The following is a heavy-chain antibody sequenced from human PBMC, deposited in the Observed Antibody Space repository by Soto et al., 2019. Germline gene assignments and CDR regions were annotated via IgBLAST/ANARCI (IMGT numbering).Heavy chain of an antibody. CDR3: ARHRDYYDSSGSNWFDP. CDR1: GGSISSDGYY. CDR2: IYYSGST. J-gene: IGHJ5*02. D-gene: IGHD3-22*01. V-gene: IGHV4-31*03. Sequence: SETLSLTCTVSGGSISSDGYYWSWIRQHPGKGLEWIGYIYYSGSTYYNPSLKSRGTVSVDTSKNQFSLKLSSVTAADTAVYYCARHRDYYDSSGSNWFDPWGQGTLVTVSS.